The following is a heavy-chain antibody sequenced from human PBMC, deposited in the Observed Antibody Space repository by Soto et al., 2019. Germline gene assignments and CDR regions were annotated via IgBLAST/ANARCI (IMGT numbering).Heavy chain of an antibody. V-gene: IGHV4-30-4*01. CDR2: IYGRGNT. J-gene: IGHJ4*02. D-gene: IGHD1-26*01. CDR1: IHSIPSYLHN. CDR3: ARGPSGDKVDY. Sequence: TLSLTCPLVIHSIPSYLHNWGWIRQPPGKGLEWIGHIYGRGNTYSNPSLKSRVTISVYTSKNQFSLELSSVTSADTAVYYCARGPSGDKVDYWGQG.